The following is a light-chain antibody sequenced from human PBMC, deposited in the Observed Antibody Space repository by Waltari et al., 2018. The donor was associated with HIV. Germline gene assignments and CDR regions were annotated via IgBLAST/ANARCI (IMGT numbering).Light chain of an antibody. CDR3: SSYTSSSTRV. CDR1: SSDVGGYNY. CDR2: DVS. J-gene: IGLJ3*02. V-gene: IGLV2-14*03. Sequence: QSALTQPASVSGSPGQSITISCTGTSSDVGGYNYVSWYQRHPGKAPKLIIYDVSNRPSGDSNRFSGSKSGNRASLTISGLQAEDEADYYCSSYTSSSTRVFGGGTTVTVL.